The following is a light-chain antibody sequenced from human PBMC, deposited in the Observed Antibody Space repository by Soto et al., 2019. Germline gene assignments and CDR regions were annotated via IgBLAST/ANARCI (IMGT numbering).Light chain of an antibody. V-gene: IGLV2-8*01. Sequence: QSVLTQPPSASGSPGQSVTISCTGTSSDVGGYDYVSWYKQHPGKAPKLMIYEVSKRPSGVPDRFSGSKSGNTAALTFSGLQAEDEADYYCSSYVGTNSYVFGTGTKVTVL. CDR2: EVS. CDR3: SSYVGTNSYV. CDR1: SSDVGGYDY. J-gene: IGLJ1*01.